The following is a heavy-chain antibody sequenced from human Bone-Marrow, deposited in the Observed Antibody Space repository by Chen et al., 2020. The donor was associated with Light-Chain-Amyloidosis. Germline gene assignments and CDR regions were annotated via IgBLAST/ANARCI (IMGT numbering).Heavy chain of an antibody. Sequence: EVQLVESGGGLVQPGGSLRLSGAASGFTFSTSWMGWVRQAPGKGLEWVSNINPAGGETYYLDSVKGRFTISRDNARNSLYLQMNSLRAEDTAVYYCARARGRAVYDYWGQGTLLTVSS. CDR2: INPAGGET. CDR1: GFTFSTSW. CDR3: ARARGRAVYDY. D-gene: IGHD3-16*01. J-gene: IGHJ4*02. V-gene: IGHV3-7*01.